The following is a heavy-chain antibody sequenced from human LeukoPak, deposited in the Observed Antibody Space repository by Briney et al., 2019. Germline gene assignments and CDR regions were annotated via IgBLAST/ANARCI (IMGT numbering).Heavy chain of an antibody. Sequence: SETLSLTCTVSGGSISSYYWSWIRQPAGKGLEWIGKINQSGITNYNPSLKSRVTISVDTSKRQFSLKLNSVTAADTAVYYCARGYQYQLLYYFDYWGQGALVTVSS. V-gene: IGHV4-59*12. J-gene: IGHJ4*02. CDR3: ARGYQYQLLYYFDY. CDR1: GGSISSYY. D-gene: IGHD2-2*01. CDR2: INQSGIT.